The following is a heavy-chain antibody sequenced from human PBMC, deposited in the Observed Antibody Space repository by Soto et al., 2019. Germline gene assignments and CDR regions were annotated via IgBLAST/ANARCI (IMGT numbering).Heavy chain of an antibody. Sequence: QLQLQESGPGLVKPSETLSLTCTVSGGSISSSNYYWGWIRQPPGKGLEWIGSIYYSGRTYYNPSLKSPATISVDTSRNQFSRKLSSVTAADTAVYYCAGRYVGDPAFDYWGQGTLVTVSS. CDR3: AGRYVGDPAFDY. V-gene: IGHV4-39*01. D-gene: IGHD2-21*01. J-gene: IGHJ4*02. CDR2: IYYSGRT. CDR1: GGSISSSNYY.